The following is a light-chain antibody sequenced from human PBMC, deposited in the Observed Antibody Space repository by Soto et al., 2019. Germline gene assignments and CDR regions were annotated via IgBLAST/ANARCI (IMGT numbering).Light chain of an antibody. CDR2: GVS. CDR1: QSISSS. J-gene: IGKJ5*01. CDR3: QQSYTAPSIA. Sequence: EIQMTQSQSSLSASVGDNVTITCRASQSISSSLNWYQQKSGKAPNLLIYGVSRLQGGVPSRFSGSGSGTDFTLSISSLQPEDFATYYCQQSYTAPSIAFCQLTLLAIK. V-gene: IGKV1-39*01.